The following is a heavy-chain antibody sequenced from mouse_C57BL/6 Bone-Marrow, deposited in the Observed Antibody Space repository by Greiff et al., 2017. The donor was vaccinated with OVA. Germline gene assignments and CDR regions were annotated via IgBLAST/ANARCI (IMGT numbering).Heavy chain of an antibody. Sequence: DVQLVESGGGLVKPGGSLKLSCAASGFTFSSYAMSWVRQTPEKRLEWVATISDGGSYTYYPDNVKGRFTISRDNAKNNLYLQMSHLKSEDTAMYYCARGDLYWGQGTLVTVSA. J-gene: IGHJ3*01. V-gene: IGHV5-4*01. CDR1: GFTFSSYA. CDR2: ISDGGSYT. CDR3: ARGDLY.